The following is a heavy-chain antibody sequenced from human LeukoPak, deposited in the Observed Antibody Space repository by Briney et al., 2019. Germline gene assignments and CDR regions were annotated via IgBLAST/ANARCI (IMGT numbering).Heavy chain of an antibody. CDR3: ARGGSGSGWYEPRDY. D-gene: IGHD6-19*01. CDR2: IKSDGSST. V-gene: IGHV3-74*01. Sequence: GGSLRLSCAASGFRFRDYAISWVRQAPGKGLVWVSRIKSDGSSTNYADSVKGRFTISRDNAKNTLYLQMNSLRAEDTAVYYCARGGSGSGWYEPRDYWGQGTLVTVSS. J-gene: IGHJ4*02. CDR1: GFRFRDYA.